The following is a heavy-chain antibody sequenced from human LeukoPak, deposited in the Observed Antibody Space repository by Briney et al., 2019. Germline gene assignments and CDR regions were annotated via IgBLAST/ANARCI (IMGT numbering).Heavy chain of an antibody. CDR2: IYCGWST. V-gene: IGHV3-53*01. D-gene: IGHD3-10*02. J-gene: IGHJ4*02. Sequence: PGGSLRLSCAASGFTVSTTYMSWVRQAPGKGLEWVSLIYCGWSTYYADSVKGRFTISRDIPKNTLYLQMSSLRAEDTAVYYCARTASSYVSTHPSDYWGQGTLVTVSS. CDR3: ARTASSYVSTHPSDY. CDR1: GFTVSTTY.